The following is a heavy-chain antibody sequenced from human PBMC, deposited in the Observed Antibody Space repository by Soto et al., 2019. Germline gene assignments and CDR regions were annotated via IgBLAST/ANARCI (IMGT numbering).Heavy chain of an antibody. CDR1: GFTFSSYG. D-gene: IGHD4-17*01. CDR3: ARMGDYDAFDI. J-gene: IGHJ3*02. Sequence: GGSLRLSCAASGFTFSSYGMHLVRQAPGKGLEWVAVIWYDGSNKYYADSVKGRFTISRDNSKNTLYLQMNSLRAEDTAVYYCARMGDYDAFDIWGQGTMVTVSS. V-gene: IGHV3-33*01. CDR2: IWYDGSNK.